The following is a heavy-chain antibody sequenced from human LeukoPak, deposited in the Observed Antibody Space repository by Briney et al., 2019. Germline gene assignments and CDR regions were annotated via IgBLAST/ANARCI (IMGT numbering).Heavy chain of an antibody. CDR1: GYSISSGYY. CDR2: IYHSGSS. CDR3: ARQEWSGSDYFDY. J-gene: IGHJ4*02. Sequence: SETVSLTCTVSGYSISSGYYWGWIRQPPGKGLEWIGSIYHSGSSYYNPSLKSRVSISVDTSKNQFSLKLSSVTAADTAVYYCARQEWSGSDYFDYWDQGILVTVSS. V-gene: IGHV4-38-2*02. D-gene: IGHD3-3*01.